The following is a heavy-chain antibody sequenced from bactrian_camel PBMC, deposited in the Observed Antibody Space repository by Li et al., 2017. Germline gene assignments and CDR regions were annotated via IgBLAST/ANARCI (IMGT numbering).Heavy chain of an antibody. CDR1: GDTASSVC. Sequence: HVQLVESGGGSVHAGGSLRLSCVASGDTASSVCMGWFRHGPGQEGVAYIDSQGLSTYADAVKGRFSISRDNSKNTLYLQMNSLSTEDTAVYYCATGCSTSPITQTECQNRGQGTQVTVS. CDR3: ATGCSTSPITQTECQN. D-gene: IGHD3*01. CDR2: IDSQGLST. V-gene: IGHV3-2*01. J-gene: IGHJ4*01.